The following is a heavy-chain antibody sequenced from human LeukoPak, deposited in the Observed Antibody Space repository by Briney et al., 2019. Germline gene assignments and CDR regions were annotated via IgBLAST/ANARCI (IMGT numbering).Heavy chain of an antibody. CDR1: GFTFSSYA. CDR2: ISYDGSNK. V-gene: IGHV3-30*04. CDR3: ARNEAAAGTHYFDY. D-gene: IGHD6-13*01. J-gene: IGHJ4*02. Sequence: PGGSLRLSCAASGFTFSSYAMHWVRQAPGKGLEWVAVISYDGSNKYYADSVKGRFTISRDNSKNTLYLQMNSLRAEDTAVYYYARNEAAAGTHYFDYWGQGTLVTVSS.